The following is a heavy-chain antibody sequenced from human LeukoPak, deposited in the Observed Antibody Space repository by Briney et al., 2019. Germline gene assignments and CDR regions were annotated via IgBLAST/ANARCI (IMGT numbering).Heavy chain of an antibody. CDR2: IYYSGST. D-gene: IGHD2-2*01. CDR1: GGSVSSGSYY. V-gene: IGHV4-61*01. Sequence: SETLPLTCTVSGGSVSSGSYYWSWIRQPPGTGLEWIGYIYYSGSTNYNPSLKSRVTISVDTSKNQFSLKLSSVTAADTAVYYCARDKDIVVVPAAMTWDYYYGMDVWGKGTTVTVSS. J-gene: IGHJ6*04. CDR3: ARDKDIVVVPAAMTWDYYYGMDV.